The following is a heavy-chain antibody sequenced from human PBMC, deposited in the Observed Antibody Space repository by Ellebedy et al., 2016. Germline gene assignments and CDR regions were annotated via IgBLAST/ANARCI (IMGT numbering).Heavy chain of an antibody. D-gene: IGHD3-22*01. CDR2: IYYSGST. J-gene: IGHJ4*02. CDR1: GGSISSSSYY. CDR3: ARGVEGSGYEPFDY. Sequence: SETLSFTCTVSGGSISSSSYYWGWIRQPPGKGLEWIGSIYYSGSTYYNPSLKSRVTISVDTSKNQFSLKLSSVTAADTAVYYCARGVEGSGYEPFDYWGQGTLVTVSS. V-gene: IGHV4-39*07.